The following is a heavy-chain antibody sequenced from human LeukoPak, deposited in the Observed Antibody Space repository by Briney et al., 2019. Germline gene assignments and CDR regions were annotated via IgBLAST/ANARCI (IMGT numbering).Heavy chain of an antibody. J-gene: IGHJ4*02. CDR1: GYTLTELS. D-gene: IGHD5-24*01. CDR3: ARVRDGYPDY. Sequence: ASVKVSCKVSGYTLTELSMHWVRQATGQGLEWMGWMNPNSDNTGYVQKFQGRVTMTRNTSINTAYMELSSLRSEDTAIYYCARVRDGYPDYWGQGTLVTVSS. CDR2: MNPNSDNT. V-gene: IGHV1-8*01.